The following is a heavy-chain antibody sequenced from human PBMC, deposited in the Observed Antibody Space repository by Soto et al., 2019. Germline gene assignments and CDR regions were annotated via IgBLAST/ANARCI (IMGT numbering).Heavy chain of an antibody. CDR3: VRGGRMGLVQNYFDP. J-gene: IGHJ5*02. D-gene: IGHD3-16*01. CDR1: GFTFSSHW. Sequence: EVQLVESGGGLVQPGGSLRLSCVASGFTFSSHWMNWVRQAPGKGLVWLSRIGGGGNTTSYADSVRGRFSISRDNAKNTLYLQLSSLRVDDTAVYYCVRGGRMGLVQNYFDPGGQGTLVTVSS. V-gene: IGHV3-74*01. CDR2: IGGGGNTT.